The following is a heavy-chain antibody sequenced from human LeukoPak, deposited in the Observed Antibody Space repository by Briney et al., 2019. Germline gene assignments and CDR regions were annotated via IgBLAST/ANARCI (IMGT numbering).Heavy chain of an antibody. Sequence: SETLSLTCTVSGTSISSYYWSWTRQPPGKGLEWIGYIYYSGSTNYNPSLKSRVTISVDTSNNQFSLKLTSVTAADTAVYYCARHQLWYYFDYWGQGTLVTVSS. V-gene: IGHV4-59*08. CDR3: ARHQLWYYFDY. J-gene: IGHJ4*02. D-gene: IGHD1-1*01. CDR2: IYYSGST. CDR1: GTSISSYY.